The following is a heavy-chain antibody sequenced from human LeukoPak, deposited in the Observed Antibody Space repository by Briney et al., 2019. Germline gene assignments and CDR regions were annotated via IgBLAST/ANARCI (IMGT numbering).Heavy chain of an antibody. CDR2: INPNSGGT. CDR1: GYTFTGYH. D-gene: IGHD3-22*01. CDR3: AREDYDSSGFCFDY. J-gene: IGHJ4*02. Sequence: GASVKVSCKASGYTFTGYHMHWVRQAPGQGLEWMGWINPNSGGTNYALKFQGRVTMTRDTSISTAYMELSRLRSDDTAVYYCAREDYDSSGFCFDYWGQGTLVTVSS. V-gene: IGHV1-2*02.